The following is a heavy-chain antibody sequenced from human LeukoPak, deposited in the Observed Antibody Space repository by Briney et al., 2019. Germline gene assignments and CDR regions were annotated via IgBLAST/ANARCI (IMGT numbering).Heavy chain of an antibody. CDR3: ASRNYYDSSGYFPY. V-gene: IGHV4-39*01. CDR2: INYSGRT. Sequence: SETLSLTCTVSGGSISSSGYYWAWIRQPPGKGLEWIGSINYSGRTYYSPSLKSRVTISVDTSKNQFSLKLSSVTAADTAVYYCASRNYYDSSGYFPYWGQGTLVTVSS. CDR1: GGSISSSGYY. J-gene: IGHJ4*02. D-gene: IGHD3-22*01.